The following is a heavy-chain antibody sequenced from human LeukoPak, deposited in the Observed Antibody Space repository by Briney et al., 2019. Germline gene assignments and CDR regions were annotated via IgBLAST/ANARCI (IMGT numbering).Heavy chain of an antibody. D-gene: IGHD3-3*01. CDR2: INPSGGST. CDR3: ASSPPQGLDYDFWSGYIYYFDY. V-gene: IGHV1-46*01. J-gene: IGHJ4*02. Sequence: ASVKVSCKASGYTFTSYYMHWVRQAPGQGLEWMGIINPSGGSTSYAQKFQGRVTITADESTSTAYMELSSLRSEDTAVYYCASSPPQGLDYDFWSGYIYYFDYWGQGTLVTVSS. CDR1: GYTFTSYY.